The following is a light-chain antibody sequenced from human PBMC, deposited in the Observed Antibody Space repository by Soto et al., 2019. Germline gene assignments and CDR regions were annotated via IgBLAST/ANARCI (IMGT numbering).Light chain of an antibody. Sequence: DIVMTQSPDSLAVYLGERATINCKSSQSVLYSSNDKNYLAWYQQKAGQPPKLLIYWASTRYSGVPDRFSGSGSGTDFTLTIRSLQAEDVAVYHCQQYYSSPFTFGGGTKVEIK. V-gene: IGKV4-1*01. CDR1: QSVLYSSNDKNY. J-gene: IGKJ4*01. CDR3: QQYYSSPFT. CDR2: WAS.